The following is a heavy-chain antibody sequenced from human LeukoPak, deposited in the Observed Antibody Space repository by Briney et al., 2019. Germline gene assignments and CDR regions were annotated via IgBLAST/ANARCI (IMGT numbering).Heavy chain of an antibody. CDR1: GYTSTSYG. Sequence: ASVKVSCKASGYTSTSYGISWVRQAPGQGLEWMGIINPSGGSTSYAQKFQGRVTMTRDMSTSTDYMELSSLRSEDTAVYYCARDNSVEDTAWWFDPWGQGTLVTVSS. CDR3: ARDNSVEDTAWWFDP. J-gene: IGHJ5*02. V-gene: IGHV1-46*01. CDR2: INPSGGST. D-gene: IGHD4-23*01.